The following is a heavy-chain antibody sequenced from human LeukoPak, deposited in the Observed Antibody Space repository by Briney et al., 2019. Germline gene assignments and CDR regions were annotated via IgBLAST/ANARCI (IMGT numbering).Heavy chain of an antibody. J-gene: IGHJ4*02. Sequence: GGSLRLSCAASGFTFSSYWIHWVRQAPGKGLVWVSRINPDGTSTNYADSVKGRFTISRDNAKNSLYLQMNSLRAEDTAVYYCARDLGYSSGPNYWGQGTRVTVSS. CDR1: GFTFSSYW. CDR2: INPDGTST. D-gene: IGHD6-19*01. CDR3: ARDLGYSSGPNY. V-gene: IGHV3-74*01.